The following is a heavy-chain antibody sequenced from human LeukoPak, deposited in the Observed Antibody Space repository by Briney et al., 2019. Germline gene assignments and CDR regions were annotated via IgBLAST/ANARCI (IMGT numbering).Heavy chain of an antibody. D-gene: IGHD6-13*01. CDR2: INAGNGNT. Sequence: EASVKVSCKTSGYTFINYAINWGRQAPGQRPEWMGWINAGNGNTKYSQKFQGRVTITRDTSASTAYMELSSLRSEDTAVYYCARGPRAAADDYWGQGTLVTVSS. CDR3: ARGPRAAADDY. J-gene: IGHJ4*02. V-gene: IGHV1-3*01. CDR1: GYTFINYA.